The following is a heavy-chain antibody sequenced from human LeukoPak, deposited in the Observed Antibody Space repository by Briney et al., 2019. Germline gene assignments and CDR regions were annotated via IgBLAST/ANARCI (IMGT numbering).Heavy chain of an antibody. CDR2: IDPSDSYT. D-gene: IGHD7-27*01. CDR1: GNSFTSYW. J-gene: IGHJ4*02. V-gene: IGHV5-10-1*01. Sequence: GEALRTSCKGSGNSFTSYWITGGRELAGKGLGLVWSIDPSDSYTNYSPSLQGHFTISADKSISTAYLQWSSLKASDTAMYYCARHLGSAISPVGYCDYWGQGTLVTVSS. CDR3: ARHLGSAISPVGYCDY.